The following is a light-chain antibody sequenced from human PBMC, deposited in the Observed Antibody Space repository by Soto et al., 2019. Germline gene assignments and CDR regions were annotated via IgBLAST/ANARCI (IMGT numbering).Light chain of an antibody. CDR2: AGS. V-gene: IGKV1-39*01. Sequence: DIQMTQSPSSLSASGGDRVTITCRASQTIGRYLNWYQQQPGKAPKLLIYAGSNLQSGVPSRFSGTGSGTDFTLTISSLQPDDFAIYYCQQCFSIPPTFGHGTKVDI. CDR1: QTIGRY. CDR3: QQCFSIPPT. J-gene: IGKJ1*01.